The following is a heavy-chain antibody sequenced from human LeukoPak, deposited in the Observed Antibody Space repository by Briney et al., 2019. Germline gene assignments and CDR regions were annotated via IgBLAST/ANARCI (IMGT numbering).Heavy chain of an antibody. Sequence: ASVKVSCKASGYTFTDYYLHWVRQAPGQGLEWMGWISAYNGHTNYAQKLQGRVTMTTDTSTSTAYMELRSLRSDDTAVYYCAGLNSVWYSAPRSWGQGTLVTVSS. CDR1: GYTFTDYY. V-gene: IGHV1-18*04. CDR3: AGLNSVWYSAPRS. CDR2: ISAYNGHT. D-gene: IGHD6-19*01. J-gene: IGHJ4*02.